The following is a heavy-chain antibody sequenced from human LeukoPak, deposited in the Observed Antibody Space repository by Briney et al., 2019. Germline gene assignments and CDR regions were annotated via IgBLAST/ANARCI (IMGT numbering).Heavy chain of an antibody. D-gene: IGHD2-2*01. J-gene: IGHJ3*02. CDR3: AREGLGQLNAFDI. CDR2: INPNSGGT. V-gene: IGHV1-2*02. Sequence: ASVTVSFTSSGYTFTVYYMHWVRQAPGQGLEWMGWINPNSGGTNYAQKFQGRVTMTRDTSISTAYMELSRLRSDDTAVYYCAREGLGQLNAFDIWGQGTMVTVSS. CDR1: GYTFTVYY.